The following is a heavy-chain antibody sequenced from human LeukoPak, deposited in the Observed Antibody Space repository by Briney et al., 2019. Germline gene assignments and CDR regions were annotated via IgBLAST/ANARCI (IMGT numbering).Heavy chain of an antibody. V-gene: IGHV1-2*02. J-gene: IGHJ4*02. CDR3: ARDGHGGNSFDY. D-gene: IGHD4-23*01. CDR2: INADSGGT. CDR1: GYTFTGYY. Sequence: ASVNVSCKASGYTFTGYYMHWVRQAPGQGLEWMGWINADSGGTDCAQKFQDRVTLTRDTSISTAYMELSRLRSDDTAVYYCARDGHGGNSFDYWGQGTLVTVSS.